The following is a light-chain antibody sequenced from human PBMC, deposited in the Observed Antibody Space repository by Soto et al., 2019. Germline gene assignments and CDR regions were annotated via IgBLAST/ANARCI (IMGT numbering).Light chain of an antibody. J-gene: IGLJ2*01. CDR3: SSHASRTSVV. CDR2: GVS. CDR1: SSDIGYDY. Sequence: QPVLTQPASVSGSPGQSITISCSGSSSDIGYDYVSWYQQPPGRAPKLIIYGVSSRPSGVSNRFSGSKSGNTASLTISGLQPEDEADYYCSSHASRTSVVFGGGTKVTVL. V-gene: IGLV2-14*03.